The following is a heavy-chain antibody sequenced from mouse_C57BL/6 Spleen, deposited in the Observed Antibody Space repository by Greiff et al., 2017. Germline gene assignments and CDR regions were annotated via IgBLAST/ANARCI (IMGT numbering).Heavy chain of an antibody. J-gene: IGHJ4*01. Sequence: VQLQQSGAELARPGASVKLSCKASGYTFTSYGISWVKQRTGQGLEWIGEIYPRSGNTYYNEKFKGKATLTAAKSSSTAYMELRSLTSEDSAVYFCAREGDWDYAMDYWGQGTSVTVSS. D-gene: IGHD4-1*01. CDR1: GYTFTSYG. CDR3: AREGDWDYAMDY. CDR2: IYPRSGNT. V-gene: IGHV1-81*01.